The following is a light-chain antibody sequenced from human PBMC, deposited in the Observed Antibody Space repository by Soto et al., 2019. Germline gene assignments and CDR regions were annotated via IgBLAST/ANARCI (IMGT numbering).Light chain of an antibody. CDR3: QHYGSSPQT. Sequence: EIVLTQSPGTLSLSPGERATLSCRASQSVSNSYLAWYQQRPGQAPRLLIYGASSRATGIPDSFSGCGSGTDFTLTISRLEPEDFAVYYCQHYGSSPQTLGQGTQVEIK. CDR2: GAS. V-gene: IGKV3-20*01. J-gene: IGKJ1*01. CDR1: QSVSNSY.